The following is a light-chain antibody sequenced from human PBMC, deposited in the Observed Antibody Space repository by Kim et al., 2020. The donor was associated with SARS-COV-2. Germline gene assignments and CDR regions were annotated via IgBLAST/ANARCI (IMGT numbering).Light chain of an antibody. J-gene: IGKJ4*01. V-gene: IGKV3-11*01. CDR1: QSVGSY. Sequence: EIVLTQSPATLSLSPGERATLSCRASQSVGSYLAWYQQRPGQAPRLLIYDASNRATVIPARFSGSGSGTDFTLTINSLEPEDFAVYYCQQRANWPTVTFGGGTKVDIK. CDR2: DAS. CDR3: QQRANWPTVT.